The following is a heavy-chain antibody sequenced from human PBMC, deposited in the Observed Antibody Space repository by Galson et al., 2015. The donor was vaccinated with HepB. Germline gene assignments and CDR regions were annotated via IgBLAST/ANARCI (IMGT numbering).Heavy chain of an antibody. V-gene: IGHV1-8*02. CDR1: GYTFTSYD. D-gene: IGHD5-18*01. J-gene: IGHJ5*02. Sequence: SVKVSCKASGYTFTSYDINWVRQATGQGLEWMGWMNPNSGNTGYAQKFQGRVTMTRNTSISTAYMELSSLRSEDTAVYYCARGREQRWLIGVSWFDPWGQGTLVTVSS. CDR2: MNPNSGNT. CDR3: ARGREQRWLIGVSWFDP.